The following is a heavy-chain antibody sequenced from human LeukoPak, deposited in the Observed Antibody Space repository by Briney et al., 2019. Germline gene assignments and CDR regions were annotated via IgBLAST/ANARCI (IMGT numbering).Heavy chain of an antibody. CDR1: GFTFSSYA. CDR2: ISGSGGST. D-gene: IGHD2-2*01. V-gene: IGHV3-23*01. CDR3: ASTRGYCSSTSCYGV. Sequence: GGSLRLSCAASGFTFSSYAMSWVRQAPGKGLEWVSAISGSGGSTYYADSVKGRFTISRDNSKNTLYLQMNSLGAEDTAVYYCASTRGYCSSTSCYGVWGQGTMVTVSS. J-gene: IGHJ3*01.